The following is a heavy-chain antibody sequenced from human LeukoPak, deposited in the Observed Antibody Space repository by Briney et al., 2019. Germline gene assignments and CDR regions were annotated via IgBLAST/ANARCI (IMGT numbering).Heavy chain of an antibody. CDR3: ARGVNDGHPEYYFDY. D-gene: IGHD1-1*01. Sequence: ASVKVSCKASGYTFTGYYLHWVRQAPGQGLEWMGWINPNSGGTNYAQKFQGWVTMTRDTSISTAYMELSRLRSDDTAVYYCARGVNDGHPEYYFDYWGQGTLVTVSS. CDR2: INPNSGGT. V-gene: IGHV1-2*04. CDR1: GYTFTGYY. J-gene: IGHJ4*02.